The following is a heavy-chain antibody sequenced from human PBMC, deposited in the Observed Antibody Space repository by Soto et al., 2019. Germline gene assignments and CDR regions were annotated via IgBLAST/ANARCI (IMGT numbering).Heavy chain of an antibody. CDR3: AREYSDYPSYGMDV. Sequence: SVKVSCKASGGTFSSYAISWVRQAPGQGLEWMGGIIPIFGTANYAQKFQGRVTITADKSTSTAYMELSSLRSEDTAVYYCAREYSDYPSYGMDVWGQGTTVNVSS. CDR2: IIPIFGTA. J-gene: IGHJ6*02. D-gene: IGHD5-12*01. V-gene: IGHV1-69*06. CDR1: GGTFSSYA.